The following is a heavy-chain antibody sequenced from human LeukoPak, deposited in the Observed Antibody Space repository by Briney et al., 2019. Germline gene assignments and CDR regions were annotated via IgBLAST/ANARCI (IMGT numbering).Heavy chain of an antibody. J-gene: IGHJ4*02. CDR3: ARQRASGTWAFEY. D-gene: IGHD3-10*01. V-gene: IGHV6-1*01. Sequence: SQTLSLTCAISGDSVSSNSAAWNWIRQSPSRGLEWLGRTYYRSKWYNDYAVSVKSRITINPDTSKNQFSLTLTSVAAADTAIYYCARQRASGTWAFEYWGQGTLVTVSS. CDR2: TYYRSKWYN. CDR1: GDSVSSNSAA.